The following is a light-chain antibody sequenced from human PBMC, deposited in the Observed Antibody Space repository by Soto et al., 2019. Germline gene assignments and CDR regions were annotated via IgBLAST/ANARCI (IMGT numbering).Light chain of an antibody. CDR1: QSVSSSY. V-gene: IGKV3-20*01. CDR2: GAS. CDR3: QQYCSSPPPFSELLYT. Sequence: EIVLTQSPGTLSLSPGERATLSCRASQSVSSSYLAWYQQKPGQAPRLLIYGASSRATGIPDRFSGSGSGTDFTLTISRLEPEDFAVYYCQQYCSSPPPFSELLYTLGQGTKLEIK. J-gene: IGKJ2*01.